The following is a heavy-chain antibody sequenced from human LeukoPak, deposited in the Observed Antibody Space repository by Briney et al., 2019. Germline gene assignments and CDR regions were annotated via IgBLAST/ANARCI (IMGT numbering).Heavy chain of an antibody. CDR3: AKDYEQWLVDYFDH. J-gene: IGHJ4*02. CDR1: GFTFSSYA. CDR2: ISGSGGST. Sequence: GGSLRLSCAAPGFTFSSYAMSWVRQAPGEGLEWVSAISGSGGSTYYADSVKGRFTISRDNSKNTLYLQMNSLRAEDTAVYYCAKDYEQWLVDYFDHWGQGTLVTVSS. D-gene: IGHD6-19*01. V-gene: IGHV3-23*01.